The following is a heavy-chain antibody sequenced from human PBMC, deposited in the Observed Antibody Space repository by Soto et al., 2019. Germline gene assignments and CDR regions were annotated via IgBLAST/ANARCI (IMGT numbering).Heavy chain of an antibody. J-gene: IGHJ4*02. Sequence: SETLSLTCAVYGGSFSGYYWTWIRQPPGTGLEWIGEINHSGSTNYNPSLKSRVTISVDTSKNQFSLKLTSVTAEDTAVYYCAREGNYYDSSGPFDYWGQGTLVTVSS. CDR1: GGSFSGYY. D-gene: IGHD3-22*01. V-gene: IGHV4-34*01. CDR3: AREGNYYDSSGPFDY. CDR2: INHSGST.